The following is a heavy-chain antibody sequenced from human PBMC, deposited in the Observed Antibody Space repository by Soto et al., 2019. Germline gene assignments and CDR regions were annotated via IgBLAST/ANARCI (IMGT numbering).Heavy chain of an antibody. Sequence: PGGSLRLSCTASGVTLSSDAMNWVRQAPGKGPEWVSHISVTGDTYYADSVKGRFTISRDNSKNTLFLQMNSLRAEDTAVYYCAKSLRTATSFEYWGQGTPVPVSS. CDR1: GVTLSSDA. CDR3: AKSLRTATSFEY. J-gene: IGHJ4*02. CDR2: ISVTGDT. V-gene: IGHV3-23*01.